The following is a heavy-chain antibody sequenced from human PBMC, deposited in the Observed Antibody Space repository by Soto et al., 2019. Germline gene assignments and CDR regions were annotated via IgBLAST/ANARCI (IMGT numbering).Heavy chain of an antibody. CDR2: ISAYNGNT. CDR3: ARVGASAGTIYYFDY. CDR1: GYTFTSYG. D-gene: IGHD1-1*01. Sequence: ASVKVSCKASGYTFTSYGISWVRQAPGQGLEWMGWISAYNGNTNYAQKLQGRVTMTTDTPTSTAYMELRSLRSDDTAVYYCARVGASAGTIYYFDYWGQGTLVTVSS. J-gene: IGHJ4*02. V-gene: IGHV1-18*01.